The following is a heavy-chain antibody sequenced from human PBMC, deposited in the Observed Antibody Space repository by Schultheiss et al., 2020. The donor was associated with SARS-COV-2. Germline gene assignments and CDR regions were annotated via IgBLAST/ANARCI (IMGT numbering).Heavy chain of an antibody. CDR2: IYHSGST. Sequence: SETLSLTCTVSGGSVSSGSYYWYWIRQPPGKGLEWIGEIYHSGSTNYNPSLKSRVTISVDTSKNQFSLKLSSVTAADTAVYYCARATRERYFDLWGRGTLVTVSS. CDR3: ARATRERYFDL. J-gene: IGHJ2*01. CDR1: GGSVSSGSYY. V-gene: IGHV4-61*01. D-gene: IGHD1-26*01.